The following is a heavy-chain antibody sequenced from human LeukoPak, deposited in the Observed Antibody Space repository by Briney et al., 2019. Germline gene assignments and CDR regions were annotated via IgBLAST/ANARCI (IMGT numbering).Heavy chain of an antibody. D-gene: IGHD5-18*01. CDR3: ARRRSYGYSYAFDI. V-gene: IGHV4-59*08. CDR2: ICYSGTT. Sequence: SETLSLTCTVSGGSISSHYWSWIRQPPGKGLEWIGYICYSGTTNYNPSLKSRVTISVDTSKNQFSLKLSSVTAADTAVYYCARRRSYGYSYAFDIWGQGTMVTVSS. CDR1: GGSISSHY. J-gene: IGHJ3*02.